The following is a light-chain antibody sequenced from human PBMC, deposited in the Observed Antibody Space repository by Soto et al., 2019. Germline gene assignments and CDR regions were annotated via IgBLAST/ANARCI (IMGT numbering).Light chain of an antibody. CDR3: QQYKNWPPIT. CDR2: YAS. Sequence: EIMMTQSPATLSVSPGERATLSCRASQSVRNNIACYQQTPGQAPRLLIYYASTRATRIPARFSGSGSGTELTLTISSLQSEDFALYYCQQYKNWPPITFGQGTRLEIK. V-gene: IGKV3-15*01. CDR1: QSVRNN. J-gene: IGKJ5*01.